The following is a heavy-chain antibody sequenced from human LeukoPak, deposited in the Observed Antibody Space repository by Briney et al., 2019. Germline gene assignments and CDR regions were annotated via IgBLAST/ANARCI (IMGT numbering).Heavy chain of an antibody. CDR1: GFTFRSYR. J-gene: IGHJ5*02. CDR2: IKQDGSEK. D-gene: IGHD4-17*01. V-gene: IGHV3-7*01. Sequence: GGSLRLSCAASGFTFRSYRMRWVRQAPWKGLEWVANIKQDGSEKYYVDSVKGRFTISRDNAKNSLYLQMDSLRAEDTAVYYCARDPPTTVTSWGQGTLVTVSS. CDR3: ARDPPTTVTS.